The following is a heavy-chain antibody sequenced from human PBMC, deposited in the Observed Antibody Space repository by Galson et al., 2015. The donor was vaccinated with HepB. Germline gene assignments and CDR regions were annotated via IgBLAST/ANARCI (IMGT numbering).Heavy chain of an antibody. D-gene: IGHD3-16*01. J-gene: IGHJ3*01. CDR2: ISGSGGST. CDR3: ATPGELWSNAFDV. V-gene: IGHV3-23*01. Sequence: SLRLSCAVSGFTFSSYAMSWVRQAPGKGLEWVSGISGSGGSTYLACSREGRFTLSPSNSKQTLYLQMNSLRAEDTAVYYCATPGELWSNAFDVWGQGTMVTVSS. CDR1: GFTFSSYA.